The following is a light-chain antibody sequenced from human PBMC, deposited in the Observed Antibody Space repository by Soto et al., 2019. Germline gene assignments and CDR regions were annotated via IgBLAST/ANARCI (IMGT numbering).Light chain of an antibody. J-gene: IGKJ2*01. Sequence: EVVLTQSPGTLSLSPGERATLSCRGSQSINNNYLAWYQQRPGQAPRLLIYGSSDRATGIPDRFSGSGSGTDFTLTISRLEPEDFAVYYCHPYGSSPPYAFGQGTKLEI. CDR2: GSS. CDR3: HPYGSSPPYA. V-gene: IGKV3-20*01. CDR1: QSINNNY.